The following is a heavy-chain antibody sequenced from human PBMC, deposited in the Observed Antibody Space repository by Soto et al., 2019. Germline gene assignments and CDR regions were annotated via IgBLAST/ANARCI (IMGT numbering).Heavy chain of an antibody. CDR3: VTEDRAWDSRGSFDF. V-gene: IGHV3-23*01. CDR1: AFTFSNYA. CDR2: ISGSGGSA. Sequence: EVQLLESGGGLVRPGGSLRLSCAASAFTFSNYAMNWVRQAPGKGLEWVSVISGSGGSASYADSVQGRFTISRDNSKNTLYLQMNSLRAEDTAIYYCVTEDRAWDSRGSFDFWGRGTMVTFS. D-gene: IGHD5-12*01. J-gene: IGHJ3*01.